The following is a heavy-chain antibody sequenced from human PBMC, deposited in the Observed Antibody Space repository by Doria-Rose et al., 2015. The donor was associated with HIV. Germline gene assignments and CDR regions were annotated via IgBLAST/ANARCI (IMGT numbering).Heavy chain of an antibody. V-gene: IGHV2-26*01. CDR2: IFTDDER. CDR1: GVSLSSPGMG. Sequence: QESGPVLVKPTETLTLTCTVSGVSLSSPGMGVSWIRQPPGKALEWLANIFTDDERSYKTSLKSRLTISRGTSKSQVVLTRTDMDPVDTATYYCARIKSSRWYHKYYLDFWGQGTLVIVSA. CDR3: ARIKSSRWYHKYYLDF. J-gene: IGHJ4*02. D-gene: IGHD6-13*01.